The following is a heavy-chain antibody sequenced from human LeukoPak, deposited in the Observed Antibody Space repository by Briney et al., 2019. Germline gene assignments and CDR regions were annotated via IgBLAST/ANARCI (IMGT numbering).Heavy chain of an antibody. CDR1: GGSVSSGSYY. Sequence: SETLSLTCTVSGGSVSSGSYYWSWIRQPPGKGLEWTGYIYYSGSTNYNPSLKSRVTISVDTSKNQFSLKLSSVTVADPAVYYCARGYDYVWWSYRPFFDYWVQGTLVTVSS. D-gene: IGHD3-16*02. CDR3: ARGYDYVWWSYRPFFDY. CDR2: IYYSGST. V-gene: IGHV4-61*01. J-gene: IGHJ4*02.